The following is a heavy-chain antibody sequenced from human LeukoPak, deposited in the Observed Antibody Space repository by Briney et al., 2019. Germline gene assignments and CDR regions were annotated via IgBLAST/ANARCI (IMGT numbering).Heavy chain of an antibody. Sequence: GGSLRLSCAASAFTFSTYWMSWVRQAPGKGLEWVANIKQDGSEKYYVDSVKGRFTISRDNAKKSLYLQMKSLRAEDTAVYYCARLNYDSSGYYRSAPFDYWGQGTLVTVSS. J-gene: IGHJ4*02. CDR2: IKQDGSEK. CDR3: ARLNYDSSGYYRSAPFDY. V-gene: IGHV3-7*01. D-gene: IGHD3-22*01. CDR1: AFTFSTYW.